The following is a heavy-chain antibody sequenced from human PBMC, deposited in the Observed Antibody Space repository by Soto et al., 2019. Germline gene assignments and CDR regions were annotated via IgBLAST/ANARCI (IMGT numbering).Heavy chain of an antibody. CDR2: ISAYNGNT. CDR1: GYTFTSYG. V-gene: IGHV1-18*01. J-gene: IGHJ4*02. Sequence: QVQLVQSGAEVKKPGASVKVSCKASGYTFTSYGISWVRQAPGQGLEWMGWISAYNGNTNYAQKLQGRVTMTTDTFTSTAYMALRSLRSHDTAVYYCARPPPPRYSSRWYFDYWGQGTLVTVSP. D-gene: IGHD6-13*01. CDR3: ARPPPPRYSSRWYFDY.